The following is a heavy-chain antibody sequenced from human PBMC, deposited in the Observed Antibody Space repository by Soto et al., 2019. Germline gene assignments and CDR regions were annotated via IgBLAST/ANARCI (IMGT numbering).Heavy chain of an antibody. Sequence: PAETLSITCTFSVGSISIGGYYWSWIRQHRGKGLDSIGYIYYSGSTYYNPSLKSRVTISVDTSKNQFSLKLSSVTAADTAVYYCARVFYDSSGYYLGHYDYYFDYWGQGTMVTVSS. V-gene: IGHV4-31*03. CDR1: VGSISIGGYY. D-gene: IGHD3-22*01. CDR3: ARVFYDSSGYYLGHYDYYFDY. J-gene: IGHJ4*02. CDR2: IYYSGST.